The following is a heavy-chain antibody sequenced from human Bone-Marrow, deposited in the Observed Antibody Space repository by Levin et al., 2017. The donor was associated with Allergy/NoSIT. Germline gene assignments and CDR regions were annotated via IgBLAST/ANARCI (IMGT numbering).Heavy chain of an antibody. J-gene: IGHJ6*03. CDR3: ARDPYYDILSGYFYYHMDV. D-gene: IGHD3-9*01. CDR2: ISSNSRTK. Sequence: GESLKISCAASGFTFSSHSMYWVRQAPGKGLEWISYISSNSRTKYYADSVKGRLTISRDNAKNSVYLQMNSLRAEDTAVYFCARDPYYDILSGYFYYHMDVWGEGTTVTVSS. V-gene: IGHV3-48*01. CDR1: GFTFSSHS.